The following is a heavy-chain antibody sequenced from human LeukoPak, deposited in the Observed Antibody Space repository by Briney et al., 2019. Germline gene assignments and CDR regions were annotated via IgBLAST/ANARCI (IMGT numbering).Heavy chain of an antibody. CDR3: AKDHYWSIDY. CDR2: IKGDGIST. CDR1: GFDFSSNW. Sequence: GGSLRLSCAASGFDFSSNWMHWVRHAPGQGLVWVSRIKGDGISTNYADSVKGRFTISRDIAKNTLYLQMNSLRAEDTGVYYCAKDHYWSIDYWGRGTLVTVSS. J-gene: IGHJ4*02. D-gene: IGHD3-3*01. V-gene: IGHV3-74*01.